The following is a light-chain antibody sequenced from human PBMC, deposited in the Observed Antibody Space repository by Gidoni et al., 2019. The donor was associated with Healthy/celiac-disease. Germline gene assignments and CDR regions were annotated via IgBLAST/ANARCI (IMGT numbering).Light chain of an antibody. CDR3: QQRSNWPLT. CDR2: DAS. CDR1: QSVSSY. Sequence: EIVLTQSPATLSLSPGERATLSCRASQSVSSYLAWYQQKPGQAPMLLIYDASNRATGIPARFSGSGSGTDFTLTISSLAPEYFAVYYCQQRSNWPLTFGGGTKVEIK. V-gene: IGKV3-11*01. J-gene: IGKJ4*01.